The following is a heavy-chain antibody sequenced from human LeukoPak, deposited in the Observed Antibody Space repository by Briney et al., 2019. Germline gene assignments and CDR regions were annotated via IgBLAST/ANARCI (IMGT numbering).Heavy chain of an antibody. J-gene: IGHJ4*02. Sequence: GGSLRLSCAASGFIFSTYLMSWVRQAPGKGLEWVANINEDGSEKYYVDSVKGRFTISRDNAKISVYLQMNSPRAEDTAVYYCARGGQIGTVDYWGQGALVTVSS. CDR2: INEDGSEK. CDR1: GFIFSTYL. V-gene: IGHV3-7*01. CDR3: ARGGQIGTVDY. D-gene: IGHD1-1*01.